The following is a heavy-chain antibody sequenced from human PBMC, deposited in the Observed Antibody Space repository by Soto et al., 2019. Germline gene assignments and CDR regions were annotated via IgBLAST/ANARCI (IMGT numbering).Heavy chain of an antibody. CDR2: ISWDSGSI. CDR3: AKIVTRHSLVPVFDQ. Sequence: QLVESGGGLVQPGRSLRLSCVASGFRVDEYAIHWVRQAPGKGLEWVSGISWDSGSINYAGSVRGRFTVSRDNAKNSLYLHMTSLRSEDTAFYYCAKIVTRHSLVPVFDQWGQGALVSVSS. CDR1: GFRVDEYA. J-gene: IGHJ4*02. V-gene: IGHV3-9*01. D-gene: IGHD2-21*01.